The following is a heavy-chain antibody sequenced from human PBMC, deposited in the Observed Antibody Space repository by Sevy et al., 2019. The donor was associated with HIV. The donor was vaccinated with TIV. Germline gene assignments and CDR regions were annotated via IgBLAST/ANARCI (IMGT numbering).Heavy chain of an antibody. CDR1: GGSISSYF. Sequence: SETLSLTCSVSGGSISSYFWTWVRQSPGKGLEWIGNIYFTGNTDYSPSLKSRVTLSLHTSKSQFSLTLKSVTAADTAIYFCARDSTTRPRVLDYWGQGTLVTVSS. V-gene: IGHV4-59*01. J-gene: IGHJ4*02. CDR3: ARDSTTRPRVLDY. CDR2: IYFTGNT. D-gene: IGHD1-1*01.